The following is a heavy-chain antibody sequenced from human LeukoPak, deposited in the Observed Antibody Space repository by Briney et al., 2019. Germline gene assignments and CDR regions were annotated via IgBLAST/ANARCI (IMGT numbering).Heavy chain of an antibody. D-gene: IGHD6-19*01. V-gene: IGHV4-4*07. CDR2: IYTSGST. Sequence: SETLSLTCTVSGGSISSYYWSWIRQPAGKGLEWIGRIYTSGSTNYNPSLKSRVTISVDTSKNQFSLKLSSVTAADTAVYYCARVSSSGWRKMNFDYWGQGTLVTVSS. CDR3: ARVSSSGWRKMNFDY. J-gene: IGHJ4*02. CDR1: GGSISSYY.